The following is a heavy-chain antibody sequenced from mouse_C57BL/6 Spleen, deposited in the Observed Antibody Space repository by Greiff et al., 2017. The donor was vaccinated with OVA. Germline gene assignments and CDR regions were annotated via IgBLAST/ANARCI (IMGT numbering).Heavy chain of an antibody. D-gene: IGHD2-3*01. J-gene: IGHJ3*01. CDR3: ARHDGPAWFAY. CDR2: ISSGGSYT. CDR1: GFTFSSYG. Sequence: EVKLMESGGDLVKPGGSLKLSCAASGFTFSSYGMSWVRQTPDKRLEWVATISSGGSYTYYPDSVKGRFTISRDNAKNTLYLQMSSLKSEDTAMYYCARHDGPAWFAYWGQGTLVTVSA. V-gene: IGHV5-6*01.